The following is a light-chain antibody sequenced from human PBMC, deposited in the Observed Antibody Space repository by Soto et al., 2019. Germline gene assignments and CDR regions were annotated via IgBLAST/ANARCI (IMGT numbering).Light chain of an antibody. Sequence: EILLTQSPCTLSLSPGERATLSCRASQSVSSSYLAWYQQKPGHAPSLLIYGASSRPTGIPDRLSGSGSGTDFTLTISRLEPEDFPVYYCQQYGSSSTFGQGTRLEIK. CDR1: QSVSSSY. CDR3: QQYGSSST. V-gene: IGKV3-20*01. CDR2: GAS. J-gene: IGKJ5*01.